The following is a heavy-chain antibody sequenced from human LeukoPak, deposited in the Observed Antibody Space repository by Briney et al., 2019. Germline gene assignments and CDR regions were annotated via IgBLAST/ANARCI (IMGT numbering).Heavy chain of an antibody. Sequence: PGGPLRLSCAASGFTFSSYAMHWVRQAPGKGLEYVSAISSNGGSTYYANSVKGRFTISRDNSKNTLYLQMGSLRAEDMAVYYCARGGSYSGSTWGYYFDYWGQGTLVTVSS. CDR2: ISSNGGST. J-gene: IGHJ4*02. CDR3: ARGGSYSGSTWGYYFDY. CDR1: GFTFSSYA. V-gene: IGHV3-64*01. D-gene: IGHD1-26*01.